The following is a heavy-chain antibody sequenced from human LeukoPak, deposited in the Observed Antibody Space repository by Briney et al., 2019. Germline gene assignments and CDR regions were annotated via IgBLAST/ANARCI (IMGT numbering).Heavy chain of an antibody. D-gene: IGHD1-26*01. CDR1: GGSISSSSYY. Sequence: SETLSLTCTVSGGSISSSSYYWGWIRQPPGKGLEWIGSIYYSGSTYYNPSLKSRATISVDTSKNQFSLKLSSVTAADTAVYYCARVIVGATKFVDYWGQGTLVTVSS. CDR2: IYYSGST. CDR3: ARVIVGATKFVDY. V-gene: IGHV4-39*01. J-gene: IGHJ4*02.